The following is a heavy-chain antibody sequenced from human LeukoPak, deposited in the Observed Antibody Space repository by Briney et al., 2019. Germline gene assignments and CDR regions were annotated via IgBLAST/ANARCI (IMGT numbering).Heavy chain of an antibody. CDR1: GFTFSSYW. J-gene: IGHJ4*02. Sequence: GGSLRLSCAASGFTFSSYWMSWVRQAPGKGLEWVANIKQDGSEKYYVDSVKGRFTISRDNSKNTLYVQVNSLGTEDTAAYYCAKGSYYDSSGSFYFDYWGQGTLVTVSS. CDR2: IKQDGSEK. D-gene: IGHD3-22*01. V-gene: IGHV3-7*03. CDR3: AKGSYYDSSGSFYFDY.